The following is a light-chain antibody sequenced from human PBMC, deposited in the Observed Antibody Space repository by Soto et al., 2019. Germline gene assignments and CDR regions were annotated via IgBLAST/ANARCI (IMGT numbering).Light chain of an antibody. CDR1: ETVNNTF. V-gene: IGKV3-20*01. CDR3: QQYGSSPPYT. J-gene: IGKJ2*01. CDR2: AAS. Sequence: DIVLTQSPGTLSLSPGERATLSCRASETVNNTFLGWYQQKPGQAPRLLIFAASRRATGIPDRFSGSGSGTDFTLTISRLEPEDFGVYYCQQYGSSPPYTFGQGTKLEIK.